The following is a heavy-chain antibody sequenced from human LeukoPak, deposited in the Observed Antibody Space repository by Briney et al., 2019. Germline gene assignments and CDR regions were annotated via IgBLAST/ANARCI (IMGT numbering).Heavy chain of an antibody. V-gene: IGHV3-48*01. D-gene: IGHD1-1*01. Sequence: GGSLRLSCAASGFPFSSYSMNWVRQAPGRGLEWVSYITSYSSTIYYADSVKGRFTISRDNAENSLYLQMNSLRAEDTAVYYCARDHRYGGLFGYWGQGTLVTVSS. CDR2: ITSYSSTI. CDR1: GFPFSSYS. J-gene: IGHJ4*02. CDR3: ARDHRYGGLFGY.